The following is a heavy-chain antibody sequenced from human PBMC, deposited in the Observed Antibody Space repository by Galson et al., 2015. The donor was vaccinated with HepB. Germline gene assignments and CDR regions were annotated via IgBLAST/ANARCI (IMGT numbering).Heavy chain of an antibody. CDR2: VSPGRST. Sequence: TLSLTCAVSGTSFRVYYWSWIRQPPGKGLEWIGEVSPGRSTNYNPSLKSRVTMSVDTSKNQFSLKLNSVTAADSAVYFCARGGGSRGCYMDVWDKGTTVTVSS. CDR1: GTSFRVYY. J-gene: IGHJ6*03. V-gene: IGHV4-34*01. CDR3: ARGGGSRGCYMDV. D-gene: IGHD6-19*01.